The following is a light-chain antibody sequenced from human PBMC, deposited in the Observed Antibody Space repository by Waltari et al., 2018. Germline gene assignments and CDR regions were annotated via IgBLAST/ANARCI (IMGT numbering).Light chain of an antibody. V-gene: IGLV1-44*01. J-gene: IGLJ2*01. Sequence: QSVLTQPPSASGTPGQRVTISCSGSRSNLGSTTVNWYQQLPGTAPKLLIYSNNQRPSGVPDRFSGSKSGTSASLAISGLQSEDEADYYCAAWDDSLNGVVFGGGTKLTVL. CDR3: AAWDDSLNGVV. CDR2: SNN. CDR1: RSNLGSTT.